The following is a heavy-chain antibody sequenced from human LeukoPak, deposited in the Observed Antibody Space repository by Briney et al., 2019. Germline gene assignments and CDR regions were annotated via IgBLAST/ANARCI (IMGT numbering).Heavy chain of an antibody. J-gene: IGHJ4*02. CDR1: GGSISSYY. Sequence: SETLSLTCTVSGGSISSYYWGWIRQPPGKGLEWIGYIYYSGSTNYNPSLKSRVTISVDTSKNQFSLKLSSVTAADTAVYYCARDRGLQYYFDYWGQGTLVTVSS. CDR3: ARDRGLQYYFDY. CDR2: IYYSGST. D-gene: IGHD3-10*01. V-gene: IGHV4-59*01.